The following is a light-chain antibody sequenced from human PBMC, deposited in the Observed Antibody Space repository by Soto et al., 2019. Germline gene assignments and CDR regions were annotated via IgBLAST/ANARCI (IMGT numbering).Light chain of an antibody. CDR2: EGS. V-gene: IGLV2-23*01. J-gene: IGLJ1*01. Sequence: QSALTQPASVSGSPGQSITISCTGASVGSFLLVSWYQQHPGKAPKLILYEGSKRPSGISNRFSGSKSDNTASLTISGLQAEYEADYYCCSYAGSGTFYVFGTGTKLTVL. CDR3: CSYAGSGTFYV. CDR1: SVGSFLL.